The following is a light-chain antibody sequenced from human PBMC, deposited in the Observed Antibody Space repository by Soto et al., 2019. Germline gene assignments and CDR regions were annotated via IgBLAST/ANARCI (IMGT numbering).Light chain of an antibody. CDR2: EGS. J-gene: IGLJ2*01. CDR3: CSYAGSGTRHVV. V-gene: IGLV2-23*01. Sequence: QSALTQPASVSGSPGQSITISCTGTSSDVGSYNLVSWYQQHPGKAPKLMIYEGSKRPSGVSNRFSGSKSGNTASLTISGLQAEDDADYYCCSYAGSGTRHVVFGGGTKVTVL. CDR1: SSDVGSYNL.